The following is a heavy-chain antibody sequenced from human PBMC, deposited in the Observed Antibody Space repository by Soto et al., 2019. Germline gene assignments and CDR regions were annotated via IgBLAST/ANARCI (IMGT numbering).Heavy chain of an antibody. D-gene: IGHD3-9*01. Sequence: ASVKVSCKASGYTFTSYGISWVRQAPGQGLEWMGWISAYNGNTNYAQKLQGRVTMTTDTSTSTAYMELRSLRSDDTVVYYCARDRGGDILTGYYTGGAFDIWGQGTMVTVSS. CDR2: ISAYNGNT. CDR1: GYTFTSYG. V-gene: IGHV1-18*04. CDR3: ARDRGGDILTGYYTGGAFDI. J-gene: IGHJ3*02.